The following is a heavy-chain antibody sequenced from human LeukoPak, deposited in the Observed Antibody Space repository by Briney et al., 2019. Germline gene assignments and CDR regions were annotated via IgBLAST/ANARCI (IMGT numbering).Heavy chain of an antibody. CDR2: INPNSGGT. CDR1: GYTFTGYY. J-gene: IGHJ4*02. V-gene: IGHV1-2*02. Sequence: GASVKVSCKASGYTFTGYYMHWVRQAPGQRLEWMGWINPNSGGTNYAQKFQGRVTMTRDTSISTAYMELSRLRSDDTAVYYCARFRIAAAANDYWGQGTLVTVSS. D-gene: IGHD6-13*01. CDR3: ARFRIAAAANDY.